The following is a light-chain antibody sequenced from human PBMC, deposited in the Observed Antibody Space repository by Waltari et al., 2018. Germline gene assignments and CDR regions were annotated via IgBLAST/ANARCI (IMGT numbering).Light chain of an antibody. J-gene: IGKJ1*01. Sequence: QSILYYSTATTYLSWYTQKPGQPPTLLIYRGSTRESVVPDRFSGSGSGTDFTLTISSLQAEDVAVYYSQRYYSRRTFGQGTKVEIK. CDR2: RGS. CDR1: QSILYYSTATTY. CDR3: QRYYSRRT. V-gene: IGKV4-1*01.